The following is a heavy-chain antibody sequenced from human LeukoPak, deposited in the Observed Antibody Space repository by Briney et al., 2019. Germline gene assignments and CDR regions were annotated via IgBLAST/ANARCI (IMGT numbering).Heavy chain of an antibody. CDR3: ATDLKDGYWFDP. J-gene: IGHJ5*02. CDR1: GYTLTELS. V-gene: IGHV1-24*01. CDR2: FDPEDGET. Sequence: ASVKVSCKVSGYTLTELSMHWVRQAPGKGLEWMGGFDPEDGETIYAQKFQGRVTMTEDTSTDTAYMELSSLRSEDTAVYYCATDLKDGYWFDPWGQGTLVTVSS. D-gene: IGHD3-9*01.